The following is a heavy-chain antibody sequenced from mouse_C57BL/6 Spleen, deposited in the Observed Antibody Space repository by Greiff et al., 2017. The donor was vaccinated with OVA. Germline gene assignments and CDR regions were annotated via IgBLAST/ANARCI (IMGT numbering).Heavy chain of an antibody. Sequence: QQPGAELVKPGASVKMSCKASGYTFTSYWITWVKQRPGQGLEWIGDIYPGSGSTNYNEKFKSKATLTVDTSSSTAYMQLSSLTSEDSAVYYGARLGTTVVAKEGFDYWGQGTTLTVAS. V-gene: IGHV1-55*01. D-gene: IGHD1-1*01. CDR3: ARLGTTVVAKEGFDY. CDR1: GYTFTSYW. J-gene: IGHJ2*01. CDR2: IYPGSGST.